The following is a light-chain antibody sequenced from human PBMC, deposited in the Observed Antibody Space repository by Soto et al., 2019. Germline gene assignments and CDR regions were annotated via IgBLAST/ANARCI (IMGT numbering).Light chain of an antibody. CDR1: SSNIGAGYD. V-gene: IGLV1-40*01. CDR2: GNN. Sequence: QSVLTQAPSISGAPGQRVTISCTGSSSNIGAGYDVHWFQQFPGTAPRLLIHGNNNRPSGVPDRFSGSESGTSASLAIAGLQAGDEAIYYCQSFDSDLSASVFGTGTKVTVL. J-gene: IGLJ1*01. CDR3: QSFDSDLSASV.